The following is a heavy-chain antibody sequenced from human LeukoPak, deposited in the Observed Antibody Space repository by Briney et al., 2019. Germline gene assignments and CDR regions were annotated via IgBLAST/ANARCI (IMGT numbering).Heavy chain of an antibody. Sequence: ASVKVSCKASGYTFTGYYIHWVRQAPGQGLEWMGWINPNSGDTNYAQKFQGRVTMTRDTSISTAYMELSRLKSDDTAVYYCARDDWRGYHFDALDIWGQGTMVTVSS. CDR3: ARDDWRGYHFDALDI. D-gene: IGHD3-3*01. V-gene: IGHV1-2*02. J-gene: IGHJ3*02. CDR1: GYTFTGYY. CDR2: INPNSGDT.